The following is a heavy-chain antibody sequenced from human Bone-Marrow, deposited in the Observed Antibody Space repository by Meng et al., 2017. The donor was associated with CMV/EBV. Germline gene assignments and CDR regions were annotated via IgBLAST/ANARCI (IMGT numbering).Heavy chain of an antibody. Sequence: SVKVSCKASGGTFSSYAISWVRQAPGQGLEWMGGIIPIFGTANYAQKFQGRVTITTDESTSTAYMELSSLRSEDTAVYYCATYYDFWSGYFPYYYYGMDVWGQATTVTVSS. V-gene: IGHV1-69*05. J-gene: IGHJ6*02. CDR1: GGTFSSYA. CDR2: IIPIFGTA. CDR3: ATYYDFWSGYFPYYYYGMDV. D-gene: IGHD3-3*01.